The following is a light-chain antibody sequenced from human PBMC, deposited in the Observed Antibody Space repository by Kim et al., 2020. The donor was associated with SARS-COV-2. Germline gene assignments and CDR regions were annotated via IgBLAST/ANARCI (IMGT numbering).Light chain of an antibody. CDR2: RNN. J-gene: IGLJ2*01. Sequence: GQRVTISCSGSSSNIGSNTVNWYQQRPGTAPKLLIYRNNQRPSGVPDRFSGSKSGTSASLAISGLQSEDEADYYCAAWDDSLNGPVFGGGTKLTVL. CDR3: AAWDDSLNGPV. V-gene: IGLV1-44*01. CDR1: SSNIGSNT.